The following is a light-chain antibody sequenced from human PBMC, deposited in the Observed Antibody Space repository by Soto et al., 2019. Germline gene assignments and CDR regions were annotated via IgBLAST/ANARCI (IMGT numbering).Light chain of an antibody. CDR1: QSVGTY. CDR2: EAS. V-gene: IGKV3-11*01. CDR3: QNRSDWPG. J-gene: IGKJ5*01. Sequence: EIVLTQSPATLSLSPGERATLSCRASQSVGTYLAWYQQKPGQAPRLLIYEASNRATGISARFSGSGSGTDFTLTISSLEPEDFAVYYCQNRSDWPGFGQGTRLDIK.